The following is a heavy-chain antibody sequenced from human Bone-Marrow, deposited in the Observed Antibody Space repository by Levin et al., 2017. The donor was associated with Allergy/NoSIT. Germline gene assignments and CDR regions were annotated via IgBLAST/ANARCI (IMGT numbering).Heavy chain of an antibody. CDR1: GDSISSSNYY. V-gene: IGHV4-39*07. D-gene: IGHD3-9*01. CDR2: IYYSGNT. Sequence: SQTLSLTCTVSGDSISSSNYYWGWIRQPPGKGLEWIGSIYYSGNTYYNPSLKSRLTISVDTSKNQFSLKLRSVTAADTAVYYCARAGRYDYWGQGTLVSVSS. J-gene: IGHJ4*02. CDR3: ARAGRYDY.